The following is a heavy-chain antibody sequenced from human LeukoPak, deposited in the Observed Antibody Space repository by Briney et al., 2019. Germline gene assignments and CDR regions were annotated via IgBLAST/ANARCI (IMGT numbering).Heavy chain of an antibody. Sequence: SETLSLTCTVSGGYISSSSYYWGWIRQPPGKGLEWIGSIYYSGSTYYNPSLKSRVTISVDTSKNQFSLKLSSVTAADTAVYYCARRGGYDYYFDYWGKGTLVTVSS. CDR3: ARRGGYDYYFDY. CDR1: GGYISSSSYY. J-gene: IGHJ4*02. CDR2: IYYSGST. D-gene: IGHD5-12*01. V-gene: IGHV4-39*01.